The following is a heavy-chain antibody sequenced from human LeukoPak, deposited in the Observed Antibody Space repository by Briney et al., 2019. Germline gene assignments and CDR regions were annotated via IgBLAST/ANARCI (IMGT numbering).Heavy chain of an antibody. CDR2: IYSGGST. Sequence: GGSLRLSCAASEFTFNIYWMTWVRQAPGKGPEWVSVIYSGGSTYYADSVKGRFTISRDISKNTLFLQMNALRAEDTAVYYCATHSGGYWGQGTLVTVSS. V-gene: IGHV3-66*01. D-gene: IGHD3-16*01. CDR1: EFTFNIYW. J-gene: IGHJ4*02. CDR3: ATHSGGY.